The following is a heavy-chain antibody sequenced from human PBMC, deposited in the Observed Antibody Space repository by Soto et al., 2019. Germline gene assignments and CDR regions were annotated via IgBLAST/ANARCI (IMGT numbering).Heavy chain of an antibody. V-gene: IGHV4-31*03. CDR1: GASISTGGYY. Sequence: QVQLQESGPGLVKPSQTLSLTCTVSGASISTGGYYWSWIRQHPGKGLEWIGYIYYSGSTYYNPSLKSRVTRSVDTSKNQFSRKLSSVTAAATAVYYCAREGPPGYGMDVWGQGTTVTVSS. CDR2: IYYSGST. CDR3: AREGPPGYGMDV. J-gene: IGHJ6*02.